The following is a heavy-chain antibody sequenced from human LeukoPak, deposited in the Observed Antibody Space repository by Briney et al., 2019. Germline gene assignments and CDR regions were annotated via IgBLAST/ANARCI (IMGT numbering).Heavy chain of an antibody. CDR1: GYTFATYF. J-gene: IGHJ4*02. CDR2: IKPNSGVT. CDR3: ARPTYCGSDCYFNFDY. D-gene: IGHD2-21*02. V-gene: IGHV1-2*02. Sequence: ASVKVSCKTSGYTFATYFMHWVRQAPGQGLEWMGYIKPNSGVTNYAQKFRGRVTMAWDTSISTAYIELSGLTSDDTAIYYCARPTYCGSDCYFNFDYWGQGTLVTVSS.